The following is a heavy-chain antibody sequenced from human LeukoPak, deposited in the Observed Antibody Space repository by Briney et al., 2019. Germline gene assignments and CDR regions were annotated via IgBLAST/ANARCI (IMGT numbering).Heavy chain of an antibody. V-gene: IGHV3-23*01. CDR2: ISGSGGST. CDR1: GFTFSSYA. D-gene: IGHD2-21*01. CDR3: AKAPVTTCRGAYCYPFDY. J-gene: IGHJ4*02. Sequence: RTGGSLRLSCAASGFTFSSYAMSWVRQAPGKGLEWVSAISGSGGSTYYADSVKGRFTISRDNSKNTLYLQMNSLRAEDTAVYYCAKAPVTTCRGAYCYPFDYWGQGTLVTVSS.